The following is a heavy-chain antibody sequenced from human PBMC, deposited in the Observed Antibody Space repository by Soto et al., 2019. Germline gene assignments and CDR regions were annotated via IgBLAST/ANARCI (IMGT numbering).Heavy chain of an antibody. CDR3: VREDILGARSFDY. CDR2: ISSLSSPR. D-gene: IGHD1-26*01. Sequence: RRLSCAASGFTFGGYSMNWVRQAPGKGLEWISYISSLSSPRYYAESVEGRFIISRDNAKNSLYLQMNSLRDEDTAVYFCVREDILGARSFDYWGQETRLPASS. J-gene: IGHJ4*02. CDR1: GFTFGGYS. V-gene: IGHV3-48*02.